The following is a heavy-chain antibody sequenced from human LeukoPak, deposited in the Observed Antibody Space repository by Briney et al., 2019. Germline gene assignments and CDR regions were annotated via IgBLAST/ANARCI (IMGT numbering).Heavy chain of an antibody. J-gene: IGHJ4*02. Sequence: SQTLSLTCTVSGGSISSGSYYWGWLRQPPGKGLEWIGSIYYSGSTYYNPSLKSRVTMSVDTSKNQFSLKLSSVTAADTAVYYCARKPIINNAWYYFDYWGQGTLVTVSS. CDR3: ARKPIINNAWYYFDY. CDR2: IYYSGST. V-gene: IGHV4-39*07. D-gene: IGHD1/OR15-1a*01. CDR1: GGSISSGSYY.